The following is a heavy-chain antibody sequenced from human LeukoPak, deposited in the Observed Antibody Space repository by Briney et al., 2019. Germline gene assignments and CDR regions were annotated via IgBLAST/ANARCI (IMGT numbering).Heavy chain of an antibody. CDR3: ASGPVAYYFDY. V-gene: IGHV3-21*01. CDR1: GFTFSSYS. Sequence: PGGSLRLSCAASGFTFSSYSMNWVRQAPGKGLEWVSSISSSSSYIYYADSVKGRFTISRDNSKNTLYLQMNSLRAEDTAVYYCASGPVAYYFDYWGQGTLVTVSS. J-gene: IGHJ4*02. CDR2: ISSSSSYI. D-gene: IGHD3/OR15-3a*01.